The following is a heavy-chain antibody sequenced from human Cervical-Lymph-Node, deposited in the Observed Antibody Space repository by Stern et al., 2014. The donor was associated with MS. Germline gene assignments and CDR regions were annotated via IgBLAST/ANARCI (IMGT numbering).Heavy chain of an antibody. D-gene: IGHD6-19*01. J-gene: IGHJ4*02. CDR3: AKVYGSGPFDY. V-gene: IGHV3-23*04. CDR2: ISGSDGST. Sequence: EMQLVESGGTLVQPGGSLRLSCAASGFTFSSYAMSWVRQAPGTGLEWVSVISGSDGSTFYADSVKGRFTISRDNSKNTLFLQMNSLRAEDTAVYYCAKVYGSGPFDYWGQGTLVTVPS. CDR1: GFTFSSYA.